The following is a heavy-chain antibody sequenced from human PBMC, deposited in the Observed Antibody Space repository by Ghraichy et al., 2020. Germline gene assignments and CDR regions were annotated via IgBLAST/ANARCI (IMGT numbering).Heavy chain of an antibody. D-gene: IGHD3-16*01. J-gene: IGHJ4*02. Sequence: GESLRLSCGASGFIFSNYGIHWVRQAPGKGLEWVASISSDGSSKYYTNSVKGRFTISRDNSQDTLHLQMGSLRPDDTAVYYCAKEGQRGSYGARPYLDHWGQGILVTVSS. CDR2: ISSDGSSK. CDR1: GFIFSNYG. V-gene: IGHV3-30*18. CDR3: AKEGQRGSYGARPYLDH.